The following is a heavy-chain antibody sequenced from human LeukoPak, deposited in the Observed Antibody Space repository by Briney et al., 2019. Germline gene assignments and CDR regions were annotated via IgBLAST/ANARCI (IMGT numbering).Heavy chain of an antibody. CDR1: GFILSDYN. CDR3: ARDLSATIRAYDY. J-gene: IGHJ4*02. CDR2: IALSGSYI. V-gene: IGHV3-21*01. D-gene: IGHD1-26*01. Sequence: PGGSLRLSCAASGFILSDYNMNWVRQAPGKGREGVSFIALSGSYITYADSVKGRFTISRDNAKNSLYLQMNSLRAEDTAVYYYARDLSATIRAYDYWGQGTLVTVSS.